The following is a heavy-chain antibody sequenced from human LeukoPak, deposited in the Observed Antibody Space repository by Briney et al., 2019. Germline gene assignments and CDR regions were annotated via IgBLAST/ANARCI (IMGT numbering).Heavy chain of an antibody. CDR3: AKDQVAVAGTATLDY. V-gene: IGHV3-30*18. D-gene: IGHD6-19*01. CDR1: GFTFSSYG. J-gene: IGHJ4*02. Sequence: PGGSLRLSCAASGFTFSSYGMHWVRQAPGKGLEWVAVISYDGSNKYYADSVKGRFTISRDNSKNTLYLQMNSLRAEDTAVYYCAKDQVAVAGTATLDYWGQGTLVTVSS. CDR2: ISYDGSNK.